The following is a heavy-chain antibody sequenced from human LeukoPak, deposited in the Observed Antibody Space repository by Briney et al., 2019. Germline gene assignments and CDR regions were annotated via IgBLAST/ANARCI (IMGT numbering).Heavy chain of an antibody. Sequence: ASVKVSCKVSGNTPTELSMNWVRQAPGKGLEWMGGFDPEDGETVYAQKFQGRVTMTEDTSTGTAYMELSSLRSEDTAVYYCATDFYRGRQFDYWGQGTLITVSS. CDR2: FDPEDGET. CDR1: GNTPTELS. CDR3: ATDFYRGRQFDY. D-gene: IGHD2/OR15-2a*01. J-gene: IGHJ4*02. V-gene: IGHV1-24*01.